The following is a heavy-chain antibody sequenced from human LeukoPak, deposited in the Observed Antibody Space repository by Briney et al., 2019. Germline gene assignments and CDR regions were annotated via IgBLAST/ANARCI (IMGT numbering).Heavy chain of an antibody. Sequence: PGGSLRLSCAASGFTFSSYAMSWVRQAPGKGLEWVSAIRGSGGSTYYADSVKGRFTISRDNSKNTLYLQMNSLRAEDTAVYYCARSPAGGFWSGYFDYWGQGTLVTVSS. D-gene: IGHD3-3*01. CDR1: GFTFSSYA. V-gene: IGHV3-23*01. CDR2: IRGSGGST. CDR3: ARSPAGGFWSGYFDY. J-gene: IGHJ4*02.